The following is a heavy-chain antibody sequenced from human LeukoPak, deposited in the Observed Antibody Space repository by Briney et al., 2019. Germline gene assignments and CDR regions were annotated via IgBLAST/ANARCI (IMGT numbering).Heavy chain of an antibody. CDR1: GFTFSSYS. Sequence: GGSLRLSCAASGFTFSSYSMNWVRQAPGKGLEWVSSISSSSSYIYYADSVKGRFTISRDNAKNSLYLQMNSLRAEDTAVYYCARDLTMIVVAGAFDIWGQGTMVTVPS. J-gene: IGHJ3*02. V-gene: IGHV3-21*01. CDR3: ARDLTMIVVAGAFDI. D-gene: IGHD3-22*01. CDR2: ISSSSSYI.